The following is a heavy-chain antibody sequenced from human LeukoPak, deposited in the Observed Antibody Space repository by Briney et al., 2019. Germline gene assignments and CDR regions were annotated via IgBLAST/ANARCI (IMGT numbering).Heavy chain of an antibody. J-gene: IGHJ4*02. CDR3: AKGLTAFLTVYYFDY. D-gene: IGHD2/OR15-2a*01. CDR1: GFTFSSYG. CDR2: ISYDGKNK. V-gene: IGHV3-30*18. Sequence: GGSLRLSCAASGFTFSSYGMHWVRQAPGKGLEWVAVISYDGKNKYYADSVKGRFTISRDDSKNTLYLQMNSLRPEDTAVYYCAKGLTAFLTVYYFDYWGQGTLVTVSS.